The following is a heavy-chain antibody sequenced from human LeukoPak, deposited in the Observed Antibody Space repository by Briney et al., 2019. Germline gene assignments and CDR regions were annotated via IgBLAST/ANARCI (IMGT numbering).Heavy chain of an antibody. CDR1: GYTFTGYY. CDR3: ATLNPGYCSSTSCYAFDI. D-gene: IGHD2-2*01. CDR2: TIPIFGTA. J-gene: IGHJ3*02. Sequence: ASVKVSCKASGYTFTGYYIHWVREAPGQGLEWMGGTIPIFGTANYAQKFQGGVTMTEDTSTDTAYMELSSLRSEDTAVYYCATLNPGYCSSTSCYAFDIWGQGTMVTVSS. V-gene: IGHV1-69*06.